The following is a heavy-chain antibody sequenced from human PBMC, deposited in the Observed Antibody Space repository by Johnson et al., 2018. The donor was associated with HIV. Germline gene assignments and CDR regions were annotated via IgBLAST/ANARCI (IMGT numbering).Heavy chain of an antibody. D-gene: IGHD6-6*01. CDR2: ISYDGSNK. Sequence: QVQLVGSGGGVVQPGRSLRLSCAASGFTFSSYAMHWVRQAPGKGLEWVAVISYDGSNKYYADSVKGRFTISRDNSKNTLYLQMNSLRAEDTAVYYCARDSEIAARRKRGAFDIWGQGTMVTVSS. V-gene: IGHV3-30-3*01. J-gene: IGHJ3*02. CDR1: GFTFSSYA. CDR3: ARDSEIAARRKRGAFDI.